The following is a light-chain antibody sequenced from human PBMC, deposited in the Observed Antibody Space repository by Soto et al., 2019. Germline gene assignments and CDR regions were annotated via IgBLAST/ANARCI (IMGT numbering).Light chain of an antibody. J-gene: IGLJ3*02. V-gene: IGLV2-14*01. Sequence: QSVLTQPASVSGSPGQSITISCTGTTSDVGSYNYVSWYQKNPGKAPKLLVYDVSNRPSGVSNRFSGSKSGNTASLTISGLQPEDEADYYCSSYTSSSTWLFGGGTQLTVL. CDR3: SSYTSSSTWL. CDR2: DVS. CDR1: TSDVGSYNY.